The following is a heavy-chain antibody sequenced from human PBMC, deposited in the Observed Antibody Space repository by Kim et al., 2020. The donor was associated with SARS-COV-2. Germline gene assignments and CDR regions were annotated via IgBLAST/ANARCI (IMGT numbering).Heavy chain of an antibody. CDR1: GGSFSGYY. Sequence: SETLSLTCAVYGGSFSGYYWIWIRQPPGKGLEWIGEINHSGSTNYNPSLKSRVTISVDTSKNQFSLKLSSVTAADTAVYYCARGILTGYYYYGMDVWGQGTTVTVSS. D-gene: IGHD3-9*01. CDR2: INHSGST. CDR3: ARGILTGYYYYGMDV. J-gene: IGHJ6*02. V-gene: IGHV4-34*01.